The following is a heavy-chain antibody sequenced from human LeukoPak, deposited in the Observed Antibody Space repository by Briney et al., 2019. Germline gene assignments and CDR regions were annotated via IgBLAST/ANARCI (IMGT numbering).Heavy chain of an antibody. CDR3: ARANDFWSGYYTSAFDY. J-gene: IGHJ4*02. V-gene: IGHV3-23*01. CDR1: GFTFSSYA. CDR2: ISGSGGST. D-gene: IGHD3-3*01. Sequence: HSGASLRLSCAASGFTFSSYAMSWVRQAPGKGLEWVSAISGSGGSTYYADSVKGRFTISSDNSKNTLYLQMNSLSAEDTAVYYCARANDFWSGYYTSAFDYWGQGTLVTVSS.